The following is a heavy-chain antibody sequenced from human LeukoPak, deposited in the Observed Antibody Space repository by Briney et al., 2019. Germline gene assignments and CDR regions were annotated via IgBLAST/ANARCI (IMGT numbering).Heavy chain of an antibody. CDR3: ARRAGAYSHPYDY. D-gene: IGHD4/OR15-4a*01. V-gene: IGHV3-53*01. CDR1: GFTFIKYS. Sequence: PGGSLRLSCAASGFTFIKYSMTWVRQAPGKGLEWVSFIYSGGSTHYSDSVKGRFTISRDNSKNTLYLQMNSLRAEDTAVYYCARRAGAYSHPYDYWGQGTLVTVSS. J-gene: IGHJ4*02. CDR2: IYSGGST.